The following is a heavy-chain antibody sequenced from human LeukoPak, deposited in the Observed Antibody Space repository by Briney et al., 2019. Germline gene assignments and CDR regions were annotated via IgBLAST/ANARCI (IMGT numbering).Heavy chain of an antibody. D-gene: IGHD2-15*01. CDR1: GFTFSSYA. CDR2: ISGSGGST. V-gene: IGHV3-23*01. J-gene: IGHJ4*02. Sequence: GGSLRLSCAASGFTFSSYAMSWVRQAPGKGLEWVSGISGSGGSTYYADSVKGRFTISRDYSKNTLYLQMNSLRAEDTAVYYCAKDLWGFVGVAAILDYWGQGTLVTVSS. CDR3: AKDLWGFVGVAAILDY.